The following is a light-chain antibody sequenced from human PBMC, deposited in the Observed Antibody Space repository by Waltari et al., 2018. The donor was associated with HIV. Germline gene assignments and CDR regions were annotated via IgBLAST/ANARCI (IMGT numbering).Light chain of an antibody. V-gene: IGLV1-44*01. Sequence: QSVLTQPPSASGTPGQRVTISCSGSSSNIGSNTVNWYQQLPGTAPKLLIYSNKQRPSGVPDRFSGSKCGTSASLAISGLQSEDEADYYCAAWDDSLNGPVFGGGTKLTVL. CDR2: SNK. CDR1: SSNIGSNT. J-gene: IGLJ2*01. CDR3: AAWDDSLNGPV.